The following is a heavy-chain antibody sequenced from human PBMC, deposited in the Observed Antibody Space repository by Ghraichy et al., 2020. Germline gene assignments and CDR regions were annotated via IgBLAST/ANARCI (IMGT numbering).Heavy chain of an antibody. J-gene: IGHJ6*03. Sequence: SETLSLTCTVSGGSVSSGSYYWSWIRQPPGKGLEWIGYIYYSGSTNYNPSLKSRVTISVDTSKNQFSLKLSSVTAADTAVYYCATSGTYYDFWSGYYKYYYYMDVWGKGTTVTVSS. V-gene: IGHV4-61*01. CDR2: IYYSGST. CDR1: GGSVSSGSYY. CDR3: ATSGTYYDFWSGYYKYYYYMDV. D-gene: IGHD3-3*01.